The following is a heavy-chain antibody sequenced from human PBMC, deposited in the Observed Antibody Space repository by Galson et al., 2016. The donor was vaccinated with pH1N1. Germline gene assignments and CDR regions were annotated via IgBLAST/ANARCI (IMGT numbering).Heavy chain of an antibody. CDR2: IYYSGTT. J-gene: IGHJ3*02. D-gene: IGHD5-24*01. CDR3: ARVGATMTATGAFDM. CDR1: GGSISNDYYY. V-gene: IGHV4-30-4*08. Sequence: TLSLTCTVSGGSISNDYYYWSWIRQPPGKGVEWIGYIYYSGTTYYNPSLKSRVTISIDTSKNQFSLKVTSVTAADTAVDYCARVGATMTATGAFDMWGQGTMVTVSS.